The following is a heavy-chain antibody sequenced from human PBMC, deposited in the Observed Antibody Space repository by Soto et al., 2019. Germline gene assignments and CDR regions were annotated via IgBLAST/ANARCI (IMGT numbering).Heavy chain of an antibody. D-gene: IGHD3-22*01. CDR1: GFIVSNNY. V-gene: IGHV3-53*01. Sequence: GGSLRLSCAASGFIVSNNYMAWVRQAPGKGLEWVSIIYSGGSTYYADSVKGRFTISRDDSKNTLYLQMNSLRDEDTAVYYCAREKPPDSRGLNSWGQGTLVTVSS. J-gene: IGHJ4*02. CDR3: AREKPPDSRGLNS. CDR2: IYSGGST.